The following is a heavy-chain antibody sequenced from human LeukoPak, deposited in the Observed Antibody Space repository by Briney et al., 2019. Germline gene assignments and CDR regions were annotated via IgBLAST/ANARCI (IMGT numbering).Heavy chain of an antibody. CDR1: GGTFSSYA. Sequence: SVKVSCKASGGTFSSYAISWVRQAPGQGLEWMGGIIPIFGTANYAQKFQGRVTITADESTSTAYMELSSLRSEDTAVYYCARADYYDSSGYSIYFDYWGQGTLVTVSP. CDR2: IIPIFGTA. V-gene: IGHV1-69*13. CDR3: ARADYYDSSGYSIYFDY. J-gene: IGHJ4*02. D-gene: IGHD3-22*01.